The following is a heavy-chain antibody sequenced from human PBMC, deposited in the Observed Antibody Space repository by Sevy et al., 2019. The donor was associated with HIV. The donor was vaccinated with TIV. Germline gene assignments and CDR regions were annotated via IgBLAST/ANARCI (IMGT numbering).Heavy chain of an antibody. J-gene: IGHJ4*02. V-gene: IGHV3-30-3*01. CDR2: ISYDGSNK. Sequence: GGSLRLSCAASGFTFSSYAMHWVRQAPGKGLEWVAVISYDGSNKYYADSVKGRFTISRDNSKNRLYLQMNSLRAEDTAVYYCARDILTGTTTYWGQGTLVTVSS. CDR3: ARDILTGTTTY. CDR1: GFTFSSYA. D-gene: IGHD1-7*01.